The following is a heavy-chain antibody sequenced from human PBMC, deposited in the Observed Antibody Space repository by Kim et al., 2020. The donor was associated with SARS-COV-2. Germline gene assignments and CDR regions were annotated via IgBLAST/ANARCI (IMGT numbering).Heavy chain of an antibody. J-gene: IGHJ4*02. CDR3: ARDLGYSFDY. D-gene: IGHD2-21*01. V-gene: IGHV3-48*04. Sequence: AIFYAASVSGRFTISTDNAKNSLYLQMNSLRAEDTAVYYCARDLGYSFDYWGQGSLVTVSS. CDR2: AI.